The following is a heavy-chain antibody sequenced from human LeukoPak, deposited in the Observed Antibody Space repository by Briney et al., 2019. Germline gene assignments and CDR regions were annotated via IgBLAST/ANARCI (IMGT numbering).Heavy chain of an antibody. V-gene: IGHV4-30-4*01. D-gene: IGHD5-24*01. CDR1: GGSISSGDYY. Sequence: SETLSLTCTVSGGSISSGDYYWSWIRQPPGKGLEWIGYIYYSGSTYYNPSLKSRVTISVDTSKNQFSLKLSSVTAADTAVYYCARETDGDGYNPIDYWGQGTLVTVSS. CDR3: ARETDGDGYNPIDY. CDR2: IYYSGST. J-gene: IGHJ4*02.